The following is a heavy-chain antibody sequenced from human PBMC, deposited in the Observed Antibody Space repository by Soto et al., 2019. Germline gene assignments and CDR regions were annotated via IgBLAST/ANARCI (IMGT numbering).Heavy chain of an antibody. Sequence: SETLSLTCAVSGYSISSGYYWGWIRQPPGKGLEWIGSIYHSGSTYYNPSLKSRVTISVDTSKNQFSLKLSSVTAADTAVYYCASAVAAAGTFDYWGQGTLVTVSS. CDR1: GYSISSGYY. V-gene: IGHV4-38-2*01. J-gene: IGHJ4*02. CDR2: IYHSGST. D-gene: IGHD6-13*01. CDR3: ASAVAAAGTFDY.